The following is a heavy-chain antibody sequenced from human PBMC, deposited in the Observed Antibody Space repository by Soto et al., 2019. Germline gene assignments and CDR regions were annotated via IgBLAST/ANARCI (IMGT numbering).Heavy chain of an antibody. CDR1: GYTFTSYG. J-gene: IGHJ4*02. V-gene: IGHV1-18*04. CDR2: ISAYNGNT. Sequence: SVKVSCKASGYTFTSYGISWVRQAPGQGLEWMGWISAYNGNTNYAQKLQGRVTMTTGTSTSTAYMELRSLRSDDTAVYYCARDQLGELLASGSPIDYWGQGTLVTVSS. CDR3: ARDQLGELLASGSPIDY. D-gene: IGHD3-10*01.